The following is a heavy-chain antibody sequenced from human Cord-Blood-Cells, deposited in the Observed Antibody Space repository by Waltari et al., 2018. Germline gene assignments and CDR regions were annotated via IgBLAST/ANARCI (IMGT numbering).Heavy chain of an antibody. Sequence: QVQLVQSGAEVKKPGASVKVSCKASGYTFTSYAMHLVRQAPGQRLEWMGWINAGNGNKKYSQKFQGRVTITRDTAASTAYMELSSLRSEDTAVYYCARGSYSSSSWYFDLWGRGTLVTVSS. CDR2: INAGNGNK. CDR1: GYTFTSYA. J-gene: IGHJ2*01. V-gene: IGHV1-3*01. D-gene: IGHD6-6*01. CDR3: ARGSYSSSSWYFDL.